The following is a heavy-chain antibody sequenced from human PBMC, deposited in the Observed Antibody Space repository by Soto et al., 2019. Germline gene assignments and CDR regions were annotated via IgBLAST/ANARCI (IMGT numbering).Heavy chain of an antibody. CDR3: ARDRSNSPDYFDY. Sequence: SETLSLTCTVSGGSISSDDYYWSWIRQPPGKGLEWIGYIYYSGRTSYNPSLKSRVIISIDTSKNHFSLELSSVSAADTAVYYCARDRSNSPDYFDYWGQGTLVTVS. V-gene: IGHV4-30-4*01. D-gene: IGHD4-4*01. CDR2: IYYSGRT. CDR1: GGSISSDDYY. J-gene: IGHJ4*02.